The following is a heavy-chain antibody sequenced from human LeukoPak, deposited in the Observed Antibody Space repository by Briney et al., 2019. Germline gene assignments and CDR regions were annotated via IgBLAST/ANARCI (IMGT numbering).Heavy chain of an antibody. J-gene: IGHJ4*02. CDR2: LVYDARS. CDR3: ARDLSAAFDF. D-gene: IGHD6-19*01. V-gene: IGHV3-33*01. Sequence: GTSLRLSCAASGFPFSSYGMHWVRQAPGKGLEWVARLVYDARSDYANSVKGRFSISRDDSKNTLFLDMSNLRVEDTALYYCARDLSAAFDFWGQGVLITVSS. CDR1: GFPFSSYG.